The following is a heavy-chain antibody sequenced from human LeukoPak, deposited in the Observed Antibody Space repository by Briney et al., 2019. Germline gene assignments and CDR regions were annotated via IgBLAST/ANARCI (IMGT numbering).Heavy chain of an antibody. CDR3: AKIPLGLGHDSGY. CDR2: IRYDGSNK. D-gene: IGHD1-1*01. CDR1: GFTFSDYY. Sequence: GGSLRLSCAASGFTFSDYYMSWIRQAPGKGLEWVAFIRYDGSNKYYADSVKGRFTISRDNSKNTLYLQMNSLRAEDTAVYYCAKIPLGLGHDSGYWGQGTLVTVSS. J-gene: IGHJ4*02. V-gene: IGHV3-30*02.